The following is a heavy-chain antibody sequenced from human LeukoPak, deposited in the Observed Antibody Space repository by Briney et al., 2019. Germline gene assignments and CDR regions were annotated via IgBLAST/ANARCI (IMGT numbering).Heavy chain of an antibody. CDR1: GFTFSSYG. CDR3: AKDRVAAAGNLGYFDY. J-gene: IGHJ4*02. Sequence: GGSLRLSCAASGFTFSSYGMHWVRQAPGKGLEWVAVIWYSGSNKYYADSVKGRFTISRDNSKNTLYLQMNSLRAEDTAVYYCAKDRVAAAGNLGYFDYWGQGTLVTVSS. V-gene: IGHV3-30*02. D-gene: IGHD6-13*01. CDR2: IWYSGSNK.